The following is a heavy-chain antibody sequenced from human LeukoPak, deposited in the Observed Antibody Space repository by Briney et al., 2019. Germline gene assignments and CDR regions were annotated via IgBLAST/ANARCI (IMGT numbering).Heavy chain of an antibody. CDR3: ARWAYGDYWYFDL. V-gene: IGHV4-59*01. J-gene: IGHJ2*01. CDR2: IYYSGST. CDR1: GGSISSYY. Sequence: SETLSLTCTVSGGSISSYYWSWIRQPPGKGLEWIGYIYYSGSTNYNPSLKSRATISVDTSKNQFSLKLSSVTAADTAVYYCARWAYGDYWYFDLWGRGTLVTVSS. D-gene: IGHD4-17*01.